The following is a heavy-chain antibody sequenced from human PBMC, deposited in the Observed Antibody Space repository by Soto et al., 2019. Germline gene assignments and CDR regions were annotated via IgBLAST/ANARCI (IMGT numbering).Heavy chain of an antibody. CDR1: GGTFSSYT. D-gene: IGHD3-3*01. Sequence: SVKVSCKASGGTFSSYTIGWVRQAPGQGLEWMGRIIPILGIANYAQKFQGRVTITADNSKNTLYLQMNSLRAEDTAVYYCAKEHSPLEEWLIKYYYYGMDVWGQGTTVTVSS. CDR2: IIPILGIA. V-gene: IGHV1-69*04. CDR3: AKEHSPLEEWLIKYYYYGMDV. J-gene: IGHJ6*02.